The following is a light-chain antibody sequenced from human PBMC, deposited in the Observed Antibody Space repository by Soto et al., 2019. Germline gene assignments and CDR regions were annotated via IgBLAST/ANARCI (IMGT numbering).Light chain of an antibody. CDR3: HQYDNRPFT. V-gene: IGKV1-33*01. CDR2: DAS. CDR1: RDIDNY. Sequence: IQMTQSPPSLSSSLLDIVTITCQASRDIDNYLNWYQQKPGKAPNLLIYDASNLETGVPLRFSGSRSGTHFTLTISSLQPEDIGTYYCHQYDNRPFTFGQGTKVDI. J-gene: IGKJ2*01.